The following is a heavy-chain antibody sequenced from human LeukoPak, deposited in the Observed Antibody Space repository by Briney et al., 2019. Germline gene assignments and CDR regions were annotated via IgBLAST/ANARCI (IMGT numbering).Heavy chain of an antibody. D-gene: IGHD3-22*01. CDR3: ARGITSYYYDSSGYGSH. Sequence: ASVKVSCKASGHTFTSYDINWVRQATGQGLEWMGWMNPNSGNTGYAQKFQGRVTMTRNTSISTAYMELSSLRSEDTAVCYCARGITSYYYDSSGYGSHWGQGTLVTVSS. V-gene: IGHV1-8*01. CDR1: GHTFTSYD. CDR2: MNPNSGNT. J-gene: IGHJ4*02.